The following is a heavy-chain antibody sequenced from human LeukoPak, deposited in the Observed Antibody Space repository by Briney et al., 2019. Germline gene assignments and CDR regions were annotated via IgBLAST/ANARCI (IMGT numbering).Heavy chain of an antibody. CDR3: ARVRRGYGPCSDY. CDR2: IKQDGSDK. CDR1: EFNFRNYW. V-gene: IGHV3-7*03. D-gene: IGHD5-18*01. Sequence: GGSLRLSCVVSEFNFRNYWMSWVRQTPGKGLEWVANIKQDGSDKYYVDSVKGRFIISRDNAKNSLYLQMNSLRDEDTAVYYCARVRRGYGPCSDYWGQGTLVTVSS. J-gene: IGHJ4*02.